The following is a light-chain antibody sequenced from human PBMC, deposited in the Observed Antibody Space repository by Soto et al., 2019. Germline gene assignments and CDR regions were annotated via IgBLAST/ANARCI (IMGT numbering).Light chain of an antibody. CDR3: SSYTSSSTLYV. J-gene: IGLJ1*01. CDR1: SSDVGGSNY. CDR2: EVS. Sequence: QSALTQPASVSGSPGQSITISCTGTSSDVGGSNYVSWYQQHPGKAPKLIIYEVSNRPSGVSNRFSGSKSGNTASLTISGLQAEDEADYYCSSYTSSSTLYVFGTGTKVTVL. V-gene: IGLV2-14*01.